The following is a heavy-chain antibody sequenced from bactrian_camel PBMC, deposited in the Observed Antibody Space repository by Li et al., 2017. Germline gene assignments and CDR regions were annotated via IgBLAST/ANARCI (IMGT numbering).Heavy chain of an antibody. D-gene: IGHD8*01. V-gene: IGHV3S54*01. CDR3: AEGNNWDFDY. CDR1: GHGANC. J-gene: IGHJ6*01. CDR2: IYAGGTST. Sequence: HVQLVESGGGSVQAGGSLGLSCVLSGHGANCVGWFRQGPGKEREGVAAIYAGGTSTYYGDPVKGRFTVSRDNAKNTVYLQLNSLKTEDMAMYYCAEGNNWDFDYRGQGTQVTVS.